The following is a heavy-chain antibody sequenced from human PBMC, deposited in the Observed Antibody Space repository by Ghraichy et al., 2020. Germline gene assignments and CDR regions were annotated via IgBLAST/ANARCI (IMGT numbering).Heavy chain of an antibody. CDR2: IYYSGST. D-gene: IGHD3-22*01. Sequence: SETLSLTCTVSGGSISSYYWSWIRQPPGKGLEWIGYIYYSGSTNYNPSLKSRVTISVDTSKNQFSLKLSSVTAADTAVYYCARWDDSSGYPDYWGQGTLVTVSS. V-gene: IGHV4-59*01. J-gene: IGHJ4*02. CDR3: ARWDDSSGYPDY. CDR1: GGSISSYY.